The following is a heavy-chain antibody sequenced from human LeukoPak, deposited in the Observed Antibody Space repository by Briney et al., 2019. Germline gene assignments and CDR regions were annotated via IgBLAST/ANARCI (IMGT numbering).Heavy chain of an antibody. CDR3: AKGANSGSGWYGGHYFDY. V-gene: IGHV3-30*04. D-gene: IGHD6-19*01. J-gene: IGHJ4*02. CDR1: GFTFSSYA. CDR2: ISYDGSNK. Sequence: GGSLRLSCAASGFTFSSYAMHWVRQAPGKGLEWVAVISYDGSNKYYADSVKGRFTISRDNSKNTLYLQMNSLRAEDTAVYYCAKGANSGSGWYGGHYFDYWGQGTLVTVSS.